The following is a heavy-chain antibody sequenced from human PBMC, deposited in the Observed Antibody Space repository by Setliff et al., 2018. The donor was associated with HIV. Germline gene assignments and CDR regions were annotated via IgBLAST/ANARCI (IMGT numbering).Heavy chain of an antibody. V-gene: IGHV4-34*01. CDR1: GGSFSGYY. CDR3: ARDNHGFPVD. D-gene: IGHD5-12*01. J-gene: IGHJ4*02. Sequence: SETLSLTCAVYGGSFSGYYWSWIRQPPGKGLEWIGEINHSGSTNYNPSLKSRVTISVDTSKNQFSLKLSSVTAADTAVYYCARDNHGFPVDWGQGTLVTVSS. CDR2: INHSGST.